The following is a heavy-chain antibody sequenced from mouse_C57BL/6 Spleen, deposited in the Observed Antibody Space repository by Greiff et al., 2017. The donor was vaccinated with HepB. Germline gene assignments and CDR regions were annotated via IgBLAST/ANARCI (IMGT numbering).Heavy chain of an antibody. Sequence: EVKVVESGGGLVKPGGSLKLSCAASGFTFSSYTMSWVRQTPEKRLEWVATISGGGGNTYYPDSVKGRFTISRDNAKNTLYLQMSSLRSEDTALYYCAREGLGGYFDVWGTGTTVTVSS. V-gene: IGHV5-9*01. CDR1: GFTFSSYT. J-gene: IGHJ1*03. D-gene: IGHD4-1*01. CDR3: AREGLGGYFDV. CDR2: ISGGGGNT.